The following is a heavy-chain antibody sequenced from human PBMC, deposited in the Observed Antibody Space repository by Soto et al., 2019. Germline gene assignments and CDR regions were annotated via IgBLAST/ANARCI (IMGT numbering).Heavy chain of an antibody. D-gene: IGHD5-12*01. Sequence: QVQLQESGPGLVKPSETLSLTCTVSGGSVSSGNYYWSWIRQPPGKGLEWIGYIYYSGSTNYNPSLKSRVTISVDTSKNQFSLKLSSVTAADTAVYYCARGNGYKLVAFDYWGQGTLVTVSS. CDR3: ARGNGYKLVAFDY. CDR2: IYYSGST. CDR1: GGSVSSGNYY. V-gene: IGHV4-61*01. J-gene: IGHJ4*02.